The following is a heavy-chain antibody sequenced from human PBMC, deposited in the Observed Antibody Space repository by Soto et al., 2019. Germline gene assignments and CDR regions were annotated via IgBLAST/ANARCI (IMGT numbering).Heavy chain of an antibody. Sequence: EVQLLESGGGLVQPGGSLRLSCAASGFTFSSYAMSWVRQAPGKGLEWVSAISGSGGSTYYADSVKGRFTISRDNSKNTLYLQMNSLRAEDTAVYYCAKEIDEWELLRTGGYFDYWGQGTLVTVSS. CDR3: AKEIDEWELLRTGGYFDY. D-gene: IGHD1-26*01. CDR2: ISGSGGST. CDR1: GFTFSSYA. J-gene: IGHJ4*02. V-gene: IGHV3-23*01.